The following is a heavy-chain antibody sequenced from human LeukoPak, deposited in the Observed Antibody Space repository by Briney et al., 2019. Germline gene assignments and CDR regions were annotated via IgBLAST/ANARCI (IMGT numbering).Heavy chain of an antibody. CDR1: GYTFTGYY. CDR2: INPNSGGT. CDR3: ERGSMTKAVPPNY. D-gene: IGHD6-19*01. J-gene: IGHJ4*02. Sequence: GASVKVSCKAAGYTFTGYYMHWVRHALGRGLEWMGGINPNSGGTNYAQKFQGRLTMTRATANSTAYMELSRLRSDDTAVYYWERGSMTKAVPPNYWRQGTLVTVSS. V-gene: IGHV1-2*02.